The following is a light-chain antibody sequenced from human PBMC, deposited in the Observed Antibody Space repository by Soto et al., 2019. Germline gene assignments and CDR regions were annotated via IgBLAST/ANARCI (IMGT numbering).Light chain of an antibody. CDR3: CSYAGSSYVI. CDR2: EGT. J-gene: IGLJ2*01. V-gene: IGLV2-23*01. Sequence: QAVVTQPASVSGSPGQSITISCIGTSSDVGSYDLVSWYQQHPGKAPKLMIYEGTKRPSGVSNRFSGSKAGNTASLTISGLQAEDEADYYCCSYAGSSYVIFGGGTKLTVL. CDR1: SSDVGSYDL.